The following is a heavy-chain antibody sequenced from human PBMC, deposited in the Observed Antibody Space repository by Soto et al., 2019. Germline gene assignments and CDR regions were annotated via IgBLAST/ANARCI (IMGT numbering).Heavy chain of an antibody. D-gene: IGHD6-13*01. J-gene: IGHJ5*02. CDR2: MNPNSGNT. V-gene: IGHV1-8*01. CDR1: GYTFTSYD. Sequence: QVQLVQSGAEVKKPGASVKVSCKASGYTFTSYDINWVRQATGQGLEWMGWMNPNSGNTGSAQKFQGRVTMTRNTSISTAYMELSSLRSEDTAVYYCAREMSAAGTGWFDPWGQGTLVTVSS. CDR3: AREMSAAGTGWFDP.